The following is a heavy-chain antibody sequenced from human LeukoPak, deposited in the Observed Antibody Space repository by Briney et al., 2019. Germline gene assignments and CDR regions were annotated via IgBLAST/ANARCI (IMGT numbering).Heavy chain of an antibody. CDR3: ARDLAVAGTRTFDY. D-gene: IGHD6-19*01. V-gene: IGHV3-66*01. J-gene: IGHJ4*02. CDR1: GFTVSSNY. Sequence: TGGSLRLSCAASGFTVSSNYMSWVRQAPGKGLEWVSVIYSGGSTYYADSVKGRFTISRDNSKNTLHLQMNSLRPEDTAVYYCARDLAVAGTRTFDYWGQGTRVTVSS. CDR2: IYSGGST.